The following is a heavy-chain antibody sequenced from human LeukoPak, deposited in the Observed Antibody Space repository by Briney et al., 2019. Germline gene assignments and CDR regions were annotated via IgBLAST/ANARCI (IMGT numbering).Heavy chain of an antibody. Sequence: PGRSLRLSCAASGSTFSSYAMHWVRQAPGKGLKWLAVISYDGSNKYYADSVKGRFTISRDNSKNTLYLQMDSLRADDTAIYYCAKAGDSSGYYYGLDYWGPGTLVTVSS. CDR3: AKAGDSSGYYYGLDY. V-gene: IGHV3-30-3*01. J-gene: IGHJ4*02. CDR1: GSTFSSYA. D-gene: IGHD3-22*01. CDR2: ISYDGSNK.